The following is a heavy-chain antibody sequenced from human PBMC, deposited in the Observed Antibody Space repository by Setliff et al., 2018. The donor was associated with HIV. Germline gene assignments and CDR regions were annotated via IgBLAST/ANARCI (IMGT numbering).Heavy chain of an antibody. J-gene: IGHJ4*02. CDR3: AKFFGGYGDYMGFDY. V-gene: IGHV3-53*01. CDR1: GFTVSSNY. CDR2: IYSGANT. Sequence: ETLSLSCAASGFTVSSNYMIWVRQAPGKGLEWVSVIYSGANTYYADSVKGRFTISRDNSKNTLYLQMNSLRAEDTAVYYCAKFFGGYGDYMGFDYWGQGTLVTVSS. D-gene: IGHD4-17*01.